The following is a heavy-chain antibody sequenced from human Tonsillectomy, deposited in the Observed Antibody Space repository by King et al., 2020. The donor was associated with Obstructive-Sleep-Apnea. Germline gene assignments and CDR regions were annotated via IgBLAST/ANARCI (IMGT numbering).Heavy chain of an antibody. CDR3: ARGKVGATSYFDY. J-gene: IGHJ4*02. CDR2: IYHRGST. CDR1: GGSISSSNW. D-gene: IGHD1-26*01. Sequence: LQLQESGPGLVKPSGTLSLTCAVSGGSISSSNWWSWVRQPPGKGLEWIGEIYHRGSTNYNPSLKSRVTISVDKSKNQFSLKLSSVTAADTAVYYWARGKVGATSYFDYWGQGTLVTVSS. V-gene: IGHV4-4*02.